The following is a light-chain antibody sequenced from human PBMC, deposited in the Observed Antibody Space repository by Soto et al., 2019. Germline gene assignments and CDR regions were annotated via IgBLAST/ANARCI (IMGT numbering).Light chain of an antibody. J-gene: IGKJ1*01. CDR3: QQYNNWWT. Sequence: IVMTQSPATLSVSPGERATLSCRASQSVSNNLAWYQKKPGQAPRLLIYGASTRATGIPARFSGSGSGTEFTLTISSLQTEDFAFYYCQQYNNWWTFGQGTRVDIK. CDR2: GAS. V-gene: IGKV3-15*01. CDR1: QSVSNN.